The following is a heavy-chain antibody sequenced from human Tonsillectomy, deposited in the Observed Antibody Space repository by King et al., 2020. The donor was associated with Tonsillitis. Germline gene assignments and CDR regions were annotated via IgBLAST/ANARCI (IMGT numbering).Heavy chain of an antibody. Sequence: QLVQSGAEVKKPGSSVKVSCKASRDTFSSYAINWVRQAPGQGLEWMGGIIPIFTTTKYAQNFEGRITITADESTSTAYMTLNSLRSDDTAFYYCARASSLSSWLAPWGQGTLVTVSS. J-gene: IGHJ5*02. CDR3: ARASSLSSWLAP. D-gene: IGHD6-19*01. CDR1: RDTFSSYA. CDR2: IIPIFTTT. V-gene: IGHV1-69*12.